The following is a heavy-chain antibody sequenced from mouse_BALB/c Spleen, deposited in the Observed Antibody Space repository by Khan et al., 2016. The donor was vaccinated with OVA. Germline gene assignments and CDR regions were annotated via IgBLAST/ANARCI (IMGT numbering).Heavy chain of an antibody. CDR3: ARIYCSDFDY. D-gene: IGHD1-1*01. V-gene: IGHV1-20*02. J-gene: IGHJ2*01. CDR2: INPHIGET. CDR1: GYSFTGYF. Sequence: EVELVESGPELVKPGASVKISCKASGYSFTGYFMNWVMQSHGKSIEWIGRINPHIGETFYNPKFKGKATLTVDESSSTAHMELRSLASEDSAVYYCARIYCSDFDYWGQGTTLTVSS.